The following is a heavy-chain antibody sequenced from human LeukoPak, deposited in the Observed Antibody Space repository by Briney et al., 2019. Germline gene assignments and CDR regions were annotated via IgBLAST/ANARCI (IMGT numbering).Heavy chain of an antibody. J-gene: IGHJ4*02. Sequence: ASVKVSCNASRYTFTSYDINWVRQATGQGLEWMGWMNPNSGNTGYAQKFQGRVTMTRNTSISTAYMELSSLRSEDTAVYYCARGSGAAWYSSGWYDFDYWGQGTLVTVSS. CDR2: MNPNSGNT. D-gene: IGHD6-19*01. CDR1: RYTFTSYD. CDR3: ARGSGAAWYSSGWYDFDY. V-gene: IGHV1-8*01.